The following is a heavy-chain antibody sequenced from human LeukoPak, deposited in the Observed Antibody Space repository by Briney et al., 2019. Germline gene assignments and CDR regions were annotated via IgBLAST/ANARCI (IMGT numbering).Heavy chain of an antibody. CDR3: ATHPGIQLWLNFDY. J-gene: IGHJ4*02. CDR1: GYTFTSYY. D-gene: IGHD5-18*01. Sequence: ASVKVSCKVSGYTFTSYYMHWVRQAPGQGLEWVGIINPSGGSTSYAQKFQGRVTMTRDTSTSTVYMELSSLRSEDTAVYYCATHPGIQLWLNFDYWGQGTLVTVSS. V-gene: IGHV1-46*01. CDR2: INPSGGST.